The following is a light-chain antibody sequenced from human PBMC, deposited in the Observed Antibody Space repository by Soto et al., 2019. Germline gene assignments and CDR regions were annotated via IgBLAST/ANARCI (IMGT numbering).Light chain of an antibody. V-gene: IGKV3-15*01. J-gene: IGKJ3*01. CDR1: QSVSVN. CDR3: HQYNNWPSS. Sequence: EIVMTQSPATLSGSPEERATLSCRTSQSVSVNLAWYQQKPGQAPRLLIYGASITATGIPARFSGSGSGTEFSLTISSLQSEDFAVYYCHQYNNWPSSFGPGTKVQIK. CDR2: GAS.